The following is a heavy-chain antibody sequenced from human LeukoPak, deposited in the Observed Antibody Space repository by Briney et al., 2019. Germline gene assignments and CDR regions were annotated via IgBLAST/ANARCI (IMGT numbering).Heavy chain of an antibody. J-gene: IGHJ5*02. D-gene: IGHD2-21*02. CDR2: ISYDGSNK. Sequence: GGSLRLSCAASGFTFSSYAMHWVRQAPGKGLEWVAVISYDGSNKYYADSVKGRFTISRDNSKNSLYLQMNSLRAEDTAVYYCARGDKRTKYNWFDPWGQGTLVTVSS. CDR1: GFTFSSYA. CDR3: ARGDKRTKYNWFDP. V-gene: IGHV3-30-3*01.